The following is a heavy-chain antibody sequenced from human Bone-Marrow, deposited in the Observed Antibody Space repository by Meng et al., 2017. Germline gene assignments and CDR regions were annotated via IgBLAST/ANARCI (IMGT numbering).Heavy chain of an antibody. J-gene: IGHJ3*02. D-gene: IGHD3-16*02. CDR2: IWYDGSNK. CDR1: GFTFSSYG. Sequence: GESLKISCAASGFTFSSYGMHWVRQAPGKGLEWVAVIWYDGSNKYYADSVKGRFTISRDNSKNTLYLQMNSLRAEDTAVYYCARERCDYVWGSYRYTELGAFDIWGQGTMVTVSS. CDR3: ARERCDYVWGSYRYTELGAFDI. V-gene: IGHV3-33*01.